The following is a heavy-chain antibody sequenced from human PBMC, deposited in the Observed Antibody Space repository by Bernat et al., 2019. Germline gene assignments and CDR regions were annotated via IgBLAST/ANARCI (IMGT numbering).Heavy chain of an antibody. CDR3: AIDLHYDILTGDPDY. J-gene: IGHJ4*02. D-gene: IGHD3-9*01. CDR2: ISYDGSNK. V-gene: IGHV3-30*01. Sequence: QVQLVESGGGVVQPGRSLRLSCAASGFTFSSYAMHWVRQAPGKGLEWVAVISYDGSNKYYADSVKGRFTISRDNSKNTLYLQMNSLRAEDTAVYYCAIDLHYDILTGDPDYWGQGTLVTVSS. CDR1: GFTFSSYA.